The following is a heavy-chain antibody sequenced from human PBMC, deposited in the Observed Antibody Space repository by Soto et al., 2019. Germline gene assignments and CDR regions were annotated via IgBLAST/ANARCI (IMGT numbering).Heavy chain of an antibody. V-gene: IGHV4-59*01. Sequence: SETLSLTCTVSGGSISSYYWSWIRQPPGKGLEWIGYIYYSGSTNYNPSLKSRVTMSIDTSKNQFSLKLSSVTAADTAVYYCARVTINVSTYYFDYWGQGTLVTVSS. J-gene: IGHJ4*02. CDR3: ARVTINVSTYYFDY. CDR1: GGSISSYY. CDR2: IYYSGST.